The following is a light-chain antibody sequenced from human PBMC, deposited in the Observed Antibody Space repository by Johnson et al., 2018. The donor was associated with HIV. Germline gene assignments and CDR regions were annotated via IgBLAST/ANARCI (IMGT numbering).Light chain of an antibody. CDR3: GTWDTSLSAHYV. Sequence: QSVLTQPPSVSAAPGQKVTISCSGSSSNIGNNYVSWYQQFPGTAPKLLIYDNHKRPSRIPDRFSGSKSGTSATLGITGLQTGDEADYYCGTWDTSLSAHYVFGSGTKVIVL. CDR1: SSNIGNNY. CDR2: DNH. V-gene: IGLV1-51*01. J-gene: IGLJ1*01.